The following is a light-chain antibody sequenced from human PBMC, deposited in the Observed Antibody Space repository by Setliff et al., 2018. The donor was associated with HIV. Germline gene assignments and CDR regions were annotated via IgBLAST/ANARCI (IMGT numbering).Light chain of an antibody. J-gene: IGLJ1*01. CDR3: CSYAGSSTYV. Sequence: QFALTQPASVSGSPGQSITISCTGTSSDVGSYNLVSWYQQHPGKAPKLMIYEVIKRPSGVSNRFSGSKSGNTASLTISGLQAEDEADYYCCSYAGSSTYVFGTGTKVTVL. CDR1: SSDVGSYNL. V-gene: IGLV2-23*02. CDR2: EVI.